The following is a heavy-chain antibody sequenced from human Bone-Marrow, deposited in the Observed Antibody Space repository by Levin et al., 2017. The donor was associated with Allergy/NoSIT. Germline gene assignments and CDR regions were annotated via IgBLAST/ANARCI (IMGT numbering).Heavy chain of an antibody. CDR1: GFTFSDYY. CDR3: ARASTKTYYYGSGSYWAFDY. V-gene: IGHV3-11*01. D-gene: IGHD3-10*01. CDR2: ISSSGSTI. J-gene: IGHJ4*02. Sequence: SCAASGFTFSDYYMSWIRQAPGKGLEWVSYISSSGSTIYYADSVKGRFTISRDNAKNSLYLQMNSLRAEDTAVYYCARASTKTYYYGSGSYWAFDYWGQGTLVTVSS.